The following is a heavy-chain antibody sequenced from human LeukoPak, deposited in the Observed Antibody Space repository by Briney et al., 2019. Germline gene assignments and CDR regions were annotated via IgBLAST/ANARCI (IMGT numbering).Heavy chain of an antibody. CDR2: INPSGGST. CDR1: GYTFTRYY. D-gene: IGHD5-12*01. V-gene: IGHV1-46*01. Sequence: ASVKVSCKASGYTFTRYYMHWVRQAPGQGLEWMGIINPSGGSTSYAQKFQGRVTMTRDTSTSTVYMELSSLRSEGTAVYYCARRERRGYSGYDIYYFDYWGQGTLVTVSS. J-gene: IGHJ4*02. CDR3: ARRERRGYSGYDIYYFDY.